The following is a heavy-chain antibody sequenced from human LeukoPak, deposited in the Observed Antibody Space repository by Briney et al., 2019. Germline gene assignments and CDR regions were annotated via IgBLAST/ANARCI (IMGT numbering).Heavy chain of an antibody. CDR3: ARGPHTGVNYYDSSGYYY. CDR1: GGYFSGYY. J-gene: IGHJ4*02. D-gene: IGHD3-22*01. V-gene: IGHV4-34*01. Sequence: PSETLSLTCAVYGGYFSGYYWSWIRQPPGKGLEWIGEINHSGSTNYNPSLKSRVTISVDTSKNQFSLKLSSVTAADTAVYYCARGPHTGVNYYDSSGYYYWGQGTLVTVSS. CDR2: INHSGST.